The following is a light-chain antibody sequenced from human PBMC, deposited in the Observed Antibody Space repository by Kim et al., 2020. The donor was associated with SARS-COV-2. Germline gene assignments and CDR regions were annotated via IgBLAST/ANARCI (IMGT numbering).Light chain of an antibody. CDR3: CSYAGSSTYV. J-gene: IGLJ1*01. CDR1: RSDVGSYNL. Sequence: GQSITISCTGTRSDVGSYNLVSWYQQHPGKAPKLMIYEVSKRPSGVSNRFSGSKSGNTASLTISGLHAEDEADYYCCSYAGSSTYVFGTGTKVTVL. CDR2: EVS. V-gene: IGLV2-23*02.